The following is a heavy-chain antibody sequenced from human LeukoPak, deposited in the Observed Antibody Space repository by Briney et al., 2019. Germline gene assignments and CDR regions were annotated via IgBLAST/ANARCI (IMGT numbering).Heavy chain of an antibody. CDR3: ARGWELVPWFDP. V-gene: IGHV1-3*01. J-gene: IGHJ5*02. CDR2: INAGNGNT. D-gene: IGHD1-26*01. CDR1: GYTFTSYA. Sequence: ASVKVSCKASGYTFTSYAMHWVRQAPGQRLEWMGWINAGNGNTKYSQKFQGRVTITRDTSASTAYMELSSLRSEDTAVYYCARGWELVPWFDPWGQGTLVTVSS.